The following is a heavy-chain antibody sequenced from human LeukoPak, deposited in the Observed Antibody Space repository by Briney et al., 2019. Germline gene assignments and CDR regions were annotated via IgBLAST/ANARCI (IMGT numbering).Heavy chain of an antibody. V-gene: IGHV3-7*01. J-gene: IGHJ4*02. CDR3: ARELIAARFDY. CDR1: GFTFSSYW. CDR2: IKQDGSEK. Sequence: PGGPLRLSCAASGFTFSSYWMSWVRQAPGKGLEWVANIKQDGSEKYYVDSVKGRFTISRDNAKNSLYLQMNSLRAEDTAVYYCARELIAARFDYWGQGTLVTVSS. D-gene: IGHD6-6*01.